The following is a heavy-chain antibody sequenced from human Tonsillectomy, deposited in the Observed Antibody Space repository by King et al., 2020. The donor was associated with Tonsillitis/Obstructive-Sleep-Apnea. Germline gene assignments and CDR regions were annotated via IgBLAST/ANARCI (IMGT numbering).Heavy chain of an antibody. CDR1: GYTFTSYD. V-gene: IGHV1-8*01. J-gene: IGHJ5*02. D-gene: IGHD2-2*02. CDR3: ASGPPSYCSSTSCYRGGWFDP. Sequence: QLVQSGAEVKKPGASVKVSCKASGYTFTSYDINWVRQATGQGLEWMGWMNPNSGNTGYAQKFQGRVTMTRNTSISTAYMELSSLRSEDTAAYYCASGPPSYCSSTSCYRGGWFDPWGQGTLVTVSS. CDR2: MNPNSGNT.